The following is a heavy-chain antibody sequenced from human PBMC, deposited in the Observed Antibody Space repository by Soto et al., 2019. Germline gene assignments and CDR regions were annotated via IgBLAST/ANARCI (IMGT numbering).Heavy chain of an antibody. V-gene: IGHV5-51*01. CDR3: ARRSRRFLEWLSSGDAFDI. D-gene: IGHD3-3*01. CDR1: GYSFTSYW. J-gene: IGHJ3*02. CDR2: IYPGDSDT. Sequence: GESLKISCKGSGYSFTSYWIGWVRQVPGKGLEWMGIIYPGDSDTRYSPSFQGQVTISADKSISTAYLQWSSLKASDTAMYYRARRSRRFLEWLSSGDAFDIWGQGTMVTVSS.